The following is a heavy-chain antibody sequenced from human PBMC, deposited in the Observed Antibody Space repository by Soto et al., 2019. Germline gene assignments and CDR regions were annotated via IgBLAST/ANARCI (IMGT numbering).Heavy chain of an antibody. CDR2: IYTSGST. Sequence: PSETLSLPSTVSAASISPYHWGRIWQPAGNGLEWIGRIYTSGSTNYNPSLKSRVSMSVDTSKNQFSLKLSSVTAADTAVYYCARAGFPRGVIIGNWFDPWGQGTLVTVSS. CDR3: ARAGFPRGVIIGNWFDP. D-gene: IGHD3-10*01. V-gene: IGHV4-4*07. CDR1: AASISPYH. J-gene: IGHJ5*02.